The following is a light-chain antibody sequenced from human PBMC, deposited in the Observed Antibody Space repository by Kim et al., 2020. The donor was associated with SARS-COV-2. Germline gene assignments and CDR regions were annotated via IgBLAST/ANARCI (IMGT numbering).Light chain of an antibody. V-gene: IGLV4-69*01. CDR2: LNSDGSH. Sequence: QPVLTQSPSASASLGASVKLTCTLSSGHSSYAIAWHQQQPAKGPRYLMKLNSDGSHSKGDGIPDRFSGSSSGAERYLTISSLQSEDEADYYCQTWGTGINVVFGGGTKLTVL. J-gene: IGLJ2*01. CDR3: QTWGTGINVV. CDR1: SGHSSYA.